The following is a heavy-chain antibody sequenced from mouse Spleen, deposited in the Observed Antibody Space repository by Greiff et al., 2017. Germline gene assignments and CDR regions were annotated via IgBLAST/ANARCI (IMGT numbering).Heavy chain of an antibody. CDR1: GYTFTSYW. J-gene: IGHJ2*01. D-gene: IGHD1-1*01. CDR3: ARWGDYVDFDY. CDR2: IDPNSGNT. Sequence: QVQLQQPGAELVKPGASVKVSCKASGYTFTSYWMHWVKQRPGRGLEWIGTIDPNSGNTKYNEKFKSKATLTVDKPSSTAYMQLSSLTSEDSAVYYCARWGDYVDFDYWGQGTTLTVSS. V-gene: IGHV1-72*01.